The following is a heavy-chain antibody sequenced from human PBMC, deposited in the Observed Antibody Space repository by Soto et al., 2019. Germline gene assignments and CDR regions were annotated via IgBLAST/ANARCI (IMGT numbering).Heavy chain of an antibody. CDR2: ISYDGSNK. CDR3: AKDSYDSSGYLNWFDP. J-gene: IGHJ5*02. V-gene: IGHV3-30*18. D-gene: IGHD3-22*01. CDR1: GFTFSSYG. Sequence: QVQLVESGGGVVQPGRSLRLSCAASGFTFSSYGMHWVRQAPGKGLEWVAVISYDGSNKYYADSVKGRFTISRDNSKNTLYLQMNSLRAEDTAVYYCAKDSYDSSGYLNWFDPWGQGTLVTFSS.